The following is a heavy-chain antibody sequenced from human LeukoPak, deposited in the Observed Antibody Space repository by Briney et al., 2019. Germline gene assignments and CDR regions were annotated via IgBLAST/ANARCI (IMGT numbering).Heavy chain of an antibody. CDR1: GGSISSGGYY. CDR3: ARASRGVVPAARRVNWFDP. J-gene: IGHJ5*02. V-gene: IGHV4-31*03. D-gene: IGHD2-2*01. Sequence: PSETLSLTCTVSGGSISSGGYYWSWIRQHPGKGLEWIGYIYYSGSTYYNPSLKSRVTISVDTSKNQFSLKLSSVTAADTAVYYCARASRGVVPAARRVNWFDPWGQGTLVTVSS. CDR2: IYYSGST.